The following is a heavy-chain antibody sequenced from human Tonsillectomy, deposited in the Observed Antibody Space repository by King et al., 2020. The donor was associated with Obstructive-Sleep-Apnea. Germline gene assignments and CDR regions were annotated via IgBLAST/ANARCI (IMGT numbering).Heavy chain of an antibody. CDR1: GGSISSSSYY. V-gene: IGHV4-39*07. CDR3: ARVPCIAVATKTQVFDY. D-gene: IGHD6-19*01. J-gene: IGHJ4*02. Sequence: QLQESGPGLVKPSETLSLTCTVSGGSISSSSYYWGWIRQPPGKGLEWIGSIYYSGSTYYNPSLKSRVTISVDTSKNQFSLKLSALTAADTAVYYYARVPCIAVATKTQVFDYWGQGTLVTVSS. CDR2: IYYSGST.